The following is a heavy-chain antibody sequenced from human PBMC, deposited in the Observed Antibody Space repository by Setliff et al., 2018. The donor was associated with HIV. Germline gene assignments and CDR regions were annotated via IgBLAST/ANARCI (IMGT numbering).Heavy chain of an antibody. D-gene: IGHD3-9*01. Sequence: SETLSLTCSVSGGSISSHYWSWIRQSPGKGLEWIGYIYNNGRTNYNPSLKSRVTISVDTSKNQFSLKLSSVTAADTAVYYCARDHYYDIVTGYFGYMDVWGEGTAVTVSS. CDR2: IYNNGRT. J-gene: IGHJ6*03. V-gene: IGHV4-59*11. CDR3: ARDHYYDIVTGYFGYMDV. CDR1: GGSISSHY.